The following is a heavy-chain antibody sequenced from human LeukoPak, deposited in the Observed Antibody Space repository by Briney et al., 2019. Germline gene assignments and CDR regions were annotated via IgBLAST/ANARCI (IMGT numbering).Heavy chain of an antibody. D-gene: IGHD3-22*01. V-gene: IGHV3-13*01. J-gene: IGHJ6*02. CDR2: IGTASDT. CDR1: GFTFSSFD. Sequence: GGSLRLSCAASGFTFSSFDMHWVRQPTGQGLEWVSTIGTASDTYYPGSVEGRFTISRDNSKNTLYLQMNSLRAEDTAVYYCASYYYDSSGYLFPYYYYGMDVWGQGATVTVSS. CDR3: ASYYYDSSGYLFPYYYYGMDV.